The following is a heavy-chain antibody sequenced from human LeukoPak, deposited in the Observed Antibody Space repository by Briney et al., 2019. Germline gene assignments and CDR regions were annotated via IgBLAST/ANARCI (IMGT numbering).Heavy chain of an antibody. V-gene: IGHV3-23*01. Sequence: GGSLRLSCAASGFTFSSYAMSWVRQAPGKRLEWVSAISGSGGSTYYADSVKGRFTISRDNSKNTLYLQMNSLRAEDTAVYYCAYCGGDCYSPWGYWGQGTLVTVSS. CDR1: GFTFSSYA. CDR3: AYCGGDCYSPWGY. J-gene: IGHJ4*02. CDR2: ISGSGGST. D-gene: IGHD2-21*02.